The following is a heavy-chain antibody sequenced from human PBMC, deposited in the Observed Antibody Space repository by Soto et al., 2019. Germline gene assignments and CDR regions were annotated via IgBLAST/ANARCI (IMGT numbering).Heavy chain of an antibody. CDR3: ARDNSAGGADYDYLWGSYRDNNWFDP. V-gene: IGHV3-11*01. D-gene: IGHD3-16*02. CDR2: ISSSGSTI. J-gene: IGHJ5*02. Sequence: QVQLVESGGGLVKPGGSLRLSCAASGFTFSDYYMSWIRQAPGKGLEWVSYISSSGSTIYYADSVKGRFTISRDNAKNALYLQMNSLRAEDTAVYYCARDNSAGGADYDYLWGSYRDNNWFDPWGQGTLVTVSS. CDR1: GFTFSDYY.